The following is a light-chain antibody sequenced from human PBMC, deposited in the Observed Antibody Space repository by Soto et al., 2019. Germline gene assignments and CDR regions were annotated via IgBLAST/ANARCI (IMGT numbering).Light chain of an antibody. V-gene: IGLV1-51*01. CDR3: QSYDKRLTAYV. CDR2: DNN. Sequence: QSVLTQPPSVSAAPGQKVTISCSGSSSNIGNNYVSWYQHLPGTAPKLLIYDNNKRPSGIPDRFSGSKSGTSASLAITGLQAEDEGHYYCQSYDKRLTAYVFGTGTKLTVL. CDR1: SSNIGNNY. J-gene: IGLJ1*01.